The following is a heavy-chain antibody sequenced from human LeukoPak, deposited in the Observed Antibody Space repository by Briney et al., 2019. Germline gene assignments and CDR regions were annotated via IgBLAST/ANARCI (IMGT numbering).Heavy chain of an antibody. D-gene: IGHD6-19*01. J-gene: IGHJ5*02. CDR3: ARDPNPSVAAPAGWFDP. CDR2: IYTSGST. V-gene: IGHV4-4*07. CDR1: GGSISSYY. Sequence: SETLSLTCTVSGGSISSYYWSWIRQPAGKGLEWIWRIYTSGSTNYNPSLKSRVTMSVDTSKNQFSLKLSSVTAADTAVYYCARDPNPSVAAPAGWFDPWGQGTLVTVSS.